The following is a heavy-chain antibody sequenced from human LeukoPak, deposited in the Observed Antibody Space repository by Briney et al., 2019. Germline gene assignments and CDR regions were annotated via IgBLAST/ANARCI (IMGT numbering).Heavy chain of an antibody. Sequence: GGSLRLSCVASGFNFSKYWMSWVRQAPGKGLEWVANIKEDGSEKYYVDSMKGRFTISRDNTKNSLYLEMDSLRAEDTAVYYCARDHSSSYYDSSRGDYWGQGTLVTVSS. CDR3: ARDHSSSYYDSSRGDY. J-gene: IGHJ4*02. V-gene: IGHV3-7*01. D-gene: IGHD3-22*01. CDR2: IKEDGSEK. CDR1: GFNFSKYW.